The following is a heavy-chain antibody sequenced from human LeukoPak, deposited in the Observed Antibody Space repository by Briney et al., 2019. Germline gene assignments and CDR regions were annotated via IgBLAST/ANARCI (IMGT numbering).Heavy chain of an antibody. Sequence: GGSLRLSCTASGFTFGDYATSWFRQAPGKGLEWVGFIRSKAYGGTTEYAASVKGRFTISRDDSKSIAYLQMNSLKTEDTAVYYCTRDRGFTTDYWGQGTLVTVSS. CDR2: IRSKAYGGTT. CDR1: GFTFGDYA. V-gene: IGHV3-49*03. J-gene: IGHJ4*02. D-gene: IGHD3-22*01. CDR3: TRDRGFTTDY.